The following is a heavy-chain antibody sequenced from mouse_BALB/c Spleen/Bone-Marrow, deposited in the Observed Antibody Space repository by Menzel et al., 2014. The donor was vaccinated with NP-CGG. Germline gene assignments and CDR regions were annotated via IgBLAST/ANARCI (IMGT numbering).Heavy chain of an antibody. V-gene: IGHV7-3*02. CDR3: ARDKGRVFFDY. J-gene: IGHJ2*01. Sequence: EVMLVESGGGLVQPGGSLRLSCATSGFTFTDYYMNWVRQPPGKALKWLGFIRNKANGYTTEYSASVKGRFTISRDNSQNIPYLQMNTLRAEDSATYYCARDKGRVFFDYWGQGTTLTVSS. CDR1: GFTFTDYY. CDR2: IRNKANGYTT.